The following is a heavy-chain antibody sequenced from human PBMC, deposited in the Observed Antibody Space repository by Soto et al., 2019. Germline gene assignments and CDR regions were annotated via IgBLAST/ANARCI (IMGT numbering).Heavy chain of an antibody. Sequence: PVGSLRLSCAASGFTFSSYEMNWVRQAPGKGLEWVSYISSSGSTIYYADSVKGRFTISRDNAKNSLYLQMNSLRAEDAAVYYCASGHYDSSGPTHGMDVWGQGTTVTVSS. CDR1: GFTFSSYE. V-gene: IGHV3-48*03. J-gene: IGHJ6*02. CDR2: ISSSGSTI. CDR3: ASGHYDSSGPTHGMDV. D-gene: IGHD3-22*01.